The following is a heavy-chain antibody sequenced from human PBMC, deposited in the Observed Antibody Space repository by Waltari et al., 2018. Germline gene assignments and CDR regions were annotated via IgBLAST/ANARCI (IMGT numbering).Heavy chain of an antibody. CDR3: ATPLGFRESGYYYGMDV. V-gene: IGHV4-4*07. Sequence: QVQLQESGPGLVKPSETLSLTCTVSGGSISSYYWSWIRQPAGKGLEWIGRIYTSGSTNYNPSLKSRVTMSVDTSKNQFSLKLSSVTAADTAVYYCATPLGFRESGYYYGMDVWGQGTTVTVSS. D-gene: IGHD3-10*01. CDR1: GGSISSYY. CDR2: IYTSGST. J-gene: IGHJ6*02.